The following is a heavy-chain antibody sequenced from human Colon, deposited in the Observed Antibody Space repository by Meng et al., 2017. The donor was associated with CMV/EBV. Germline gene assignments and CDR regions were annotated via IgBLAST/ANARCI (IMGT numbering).Heavy chain of an antibody. CDR2: IIPIFGTA. D-gene: IGHD2-2*01. CDR3: ARTIVVVPAAKKGGWFDP. J-gene: IGHJ5*02. V-gene: IGHV1-69*05. Sequence: TFSSYGNSWVRQAPGQGLEWMGGIIPIFGTANYAQKFQGRVTITTDESTSTAYMELSSLRSEDTAVYYCARTIVVVPAAKKGGWFDPWGQGTLVTVSS. CDR1: TFSSYG.